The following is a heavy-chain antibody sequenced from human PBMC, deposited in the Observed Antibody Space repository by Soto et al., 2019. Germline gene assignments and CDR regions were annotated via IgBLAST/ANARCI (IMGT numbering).Heavy chain of an antibody. V-gene: IGHV3-9*01. CDR3: ANGRSYASGLGQSWCDP. CDR2: ISWNGDTK. D-gene: IGHD3-10*01. J-gene: IGHJ5*02. CDR1: GFIFDDYG. Sequence: EVQLVESGGGLVQPGRSLRLSCAASGFIFDDYGMHWVRQAPGKGLEWVSGISWNGDTKGYADSVKGRFTISRDNAKSSLYLQMNSLSVEATALYSCANGRSYASGLGQSWCDPWGQGTLFTVSS.